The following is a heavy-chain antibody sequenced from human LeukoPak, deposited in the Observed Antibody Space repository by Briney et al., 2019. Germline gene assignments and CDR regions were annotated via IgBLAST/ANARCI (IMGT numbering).Heavy chain of an antibody. CDR2: ISGSGGST. CDR3: AKVDSGSYGGY. V-gene: IGHV3-23*01. D-gene: IGHD1-26*01. Sequence: GGSLRLSCAASGFTFSSYAMSWVRQAPGKGLKWVSAISGSGGSTYYADSVKGRFTISRDNSKNTLYLQMNSLRAEDTAVYYCAKVDSGSYGGYWGQGTLVTVST. CDR1: GFTFSSYA. J-gene: IGHJ4*02.